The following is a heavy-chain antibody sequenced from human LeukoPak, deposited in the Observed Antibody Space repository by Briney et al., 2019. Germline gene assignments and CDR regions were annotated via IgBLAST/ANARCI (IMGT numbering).Heavy chain of an antibody. J-gene: IGHJ6*03. D-gene: IGHD5/OR15-5a*01. CDR2: IYTTGNT. CDR3: ARGSFYRNSYYYYINV. Sequence: SETLSLTCSLPGDSISSGVFYSSWIRQPAGKGLEWIGRIYTTGNTNYNPSLKSRVTMSIDTSENQFSLKLTSVTAADTAVYYCARGSFYRNSYYYYINVWGTGTTVTVSS. CDR1: GDSISSGVFY. V-gene: IGHV4-61*02.